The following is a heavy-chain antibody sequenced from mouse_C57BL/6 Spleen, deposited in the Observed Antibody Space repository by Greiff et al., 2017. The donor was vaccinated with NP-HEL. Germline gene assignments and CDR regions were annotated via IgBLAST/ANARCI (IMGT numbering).Heavy chain of an antibody. Sequence: QVQLKQSGPGLVQPSQSLSITCTVSGFSLTSYGVHWVLQSPGKGLEWLGVIWSGGSTDYNAAFISRLSISKDNSKSQVFFKMNSLQADDTAIYYCARTVYYYGSSYGYFDVWGTGTTVTVSS. CDR2: IWSGGST. CDR3: ARTVYYYGSSYGYFDV. V-gene: IGHV2-2*01. D-gene: IGHD1-1*01. J-gene: IGHJ1*03. CDR1: GFSLTSYG.